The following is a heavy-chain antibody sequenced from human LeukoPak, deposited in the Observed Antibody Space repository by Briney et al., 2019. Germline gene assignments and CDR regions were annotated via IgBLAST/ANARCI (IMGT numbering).Heavy chain of an antibody. J-gene: IGHJ4*02. CDR1: GDSHY. V-gene: IGHV4-59*08. Sequence: LETLSLTCTVSGDSHYWSWIRQPPGKGLEWIAYIHYSGNTNSNPSPKSRVTISMDTSKNRFSLKLSSVTAADTAVYYCARVVAAADYYFDYWGQGTLVTVSS. D-gene: IGHD6-13*01. CDR2: IHYSGNT. CDR3: ARVVAAADYYFDY.